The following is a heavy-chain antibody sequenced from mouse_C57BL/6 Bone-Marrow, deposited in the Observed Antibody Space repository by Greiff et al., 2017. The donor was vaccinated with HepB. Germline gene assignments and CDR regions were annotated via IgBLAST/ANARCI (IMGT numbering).Heavy chain of an antibody. Sequence: EVQWVESGGGLVQSGRSLRLSCATSGFTFSDFYMEWVRQAPGKGLEWIAASRNKANDYTTEYSASVKGRFIVSRDTSQSILYLQMNALRAEDTAIYYCARVLRYYAMDYWGQGTSVTVSS. J-gene: IGHJ4*01. V-gene: IGHV7-1*01. CDR3: ARVLRYYAMDY. D-gene: IGHD1-1*01. CDR2: SRNKANDYTT. CDR1: GFTFSDFY.